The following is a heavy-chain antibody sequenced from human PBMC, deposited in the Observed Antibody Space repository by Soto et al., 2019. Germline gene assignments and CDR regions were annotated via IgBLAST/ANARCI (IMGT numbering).Heavy chain of an antibody. Sequence: ASVKVSCKASGYTFTSYGISWVRQAPGQGLEWMGWISAYNGNTNYAQKLQGRVTMTTDTSTSTAYMELRSLRSDDTAVYYCARGAPISLAGYYYYGMDVSGQGTTVTVAS. CDR3: ARGAPISLAGYYYYGMDV. CDR1: GYTFTSYG. CDR2: ISAYNGNT. D-gene: IGHD6-13*01. J-gene: IGHJ6*02. V-gene: IGHV1-18*01.